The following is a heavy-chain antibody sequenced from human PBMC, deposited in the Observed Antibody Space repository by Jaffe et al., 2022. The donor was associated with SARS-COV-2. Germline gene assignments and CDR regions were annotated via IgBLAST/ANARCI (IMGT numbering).Heavy chain of an antibody. CDR3: AKRVQLKSGYYFDY. CDR1: GFTFDDYA. CDR2: ISWNSGSI. D-gene: IGHD5-18*01. Sequence: EVQLVESGGGLVQPGRSLRLSCAASGFTFDDYAMHWVRQAPGKGLEWVSGISWNSGSIGYADSVKGRFTISRDNAKNSLYLQMNSLRAEDTALYYCAKRVQLKSGYYFDYWGQGTLVTVSS. V-gene: IGHV3-9*01. J-gene: IGHJ4*02.